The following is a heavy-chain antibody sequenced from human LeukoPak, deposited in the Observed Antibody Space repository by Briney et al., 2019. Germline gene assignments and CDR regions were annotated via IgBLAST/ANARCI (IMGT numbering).Heavy chain of an antibody. V-gene: IGHV3-23*01. CDR2: ISGSGGST. CDR3: AKDTYYYDSSGLFDY. Sequence: GGSLRLSCAASGFTFSSYAMSWVRQAPGKGLEWVSAISGSGGSTYYADSVKGRFTISRDNSKNMLYLQMNSLRAEDTAVYYCAKDTYYYDSSGLFDYWGQGTLVTVSS. CDR1: GFTFSSYA. D-gene: IGHD3-22*01. J-gene: IGHJ4*02.